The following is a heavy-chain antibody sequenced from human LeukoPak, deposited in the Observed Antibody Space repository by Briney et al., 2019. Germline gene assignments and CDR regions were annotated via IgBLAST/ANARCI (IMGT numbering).Heavy chain of an antibody. CDR1: GYTFTGYY. D-gene: IGHD6-13*01. J-gene: IGHJ5*02. V-gene: IGHV1-2*02. Sequence: ASVKVSCKASGYTFTGYYMHWVRQAPGQGLEWMGWINPNSGGTNYAQKFQGRVTMTRDTSISTAYMELSRLRSDDTAVYYCARDGEYLIAAPGTWVFGWFDPWGQGTLVTVSS. CDR3: ARDGEYLIAAPGTWVFGWFDP. CDR2: INPNSGGT.